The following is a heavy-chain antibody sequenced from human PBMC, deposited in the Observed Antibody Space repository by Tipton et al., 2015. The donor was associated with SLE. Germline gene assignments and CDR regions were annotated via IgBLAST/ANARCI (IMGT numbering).Heavy chain of an antibody. Sequence: TLSLTCTVSGGSISDYYWSWIRQPPGKGLEWIGYIYYSGNTNYNPSLKSRVTISEDTSTIQFSLKLSSVTAADTAVHYCARGVTGDDYFDNWGQGTLVTFSS. V-gene: IGHV4-59*01. CDR3: ARGVTGDDYFDN. J-gene: IGHJ4*02. CDR2: IYYSGNT. D-gene: IGHD7-27*01. CDR1: GGSISDYY.